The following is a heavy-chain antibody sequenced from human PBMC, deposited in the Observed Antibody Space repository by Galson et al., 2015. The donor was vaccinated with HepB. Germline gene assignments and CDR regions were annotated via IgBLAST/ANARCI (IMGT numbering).Heavy chain of an antibody. CDR2: ISTSGGSA. V-gene: IGHV3-23*01. CDR3: ATDEGNFEY. CDR1: GSTFTSYS. Sequence: SLRLSCAASGSTFTSYSMSWVRQAPGKGLEWVSTISTSGGSAYYADSVRGRFSVSRDNTKNTFYLYMNSLRAEDTAVYHCATDEGNFEYWGQGSLVIVSS. J-gene: IGHJ4*02.